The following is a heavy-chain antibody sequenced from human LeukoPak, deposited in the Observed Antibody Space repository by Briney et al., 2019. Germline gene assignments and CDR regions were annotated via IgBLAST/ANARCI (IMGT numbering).Heavy chain of an antibody. CDR2: IYYSGST. CDR3: ARQTRLALLPFDY. J-gene: IGHJ4*02. D-gene: IGHD2-15*01. CDR1: GGSISSSSYY. V-gene: IGHV4-39*01. Sequence: KPSETLSLTCTVSGGSISSSSYYWGWIRQPPGKGLEWIGSIYYSGSTYYNPSLKSRVTISVDTSKNQFSLKLSSVTAADTAVYYCARQTRLALLPFDYWGQGTLVTVSS.